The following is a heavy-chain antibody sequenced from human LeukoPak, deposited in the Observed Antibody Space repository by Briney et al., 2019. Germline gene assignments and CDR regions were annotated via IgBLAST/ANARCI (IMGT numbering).Heavy chain of an antibody. CDR3: ARDRAGNYYDYVWGSYRPFDY. J-gene: IGHJ4*02. Sequence: GGSLRLSCAASGFTFSSYWMSWVRQAPGKGLEWVANIKQDGSEKYYVDSVKGRFTISRDNAKNSPYLQMNSLRAEDTAVYYCARDRAGNYYDYVWGSYRPFDYWGQGTLVTVSS. D-gene: IGHD3-16*02. CDR2: IKQDGSEK. V-gene: IGHV3-7*01. CDR1: GFTFSSYW.